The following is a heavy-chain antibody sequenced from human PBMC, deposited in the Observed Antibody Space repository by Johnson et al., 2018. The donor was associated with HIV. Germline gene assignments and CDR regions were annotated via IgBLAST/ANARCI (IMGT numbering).Heavy chain of an antibody. V-gene: IGHV3-66*01. CDR2: IYSVGST. CDR3: ARDQGGNHNAFDI. CDR1: GFTVSSNY. Sequence: VQLVESGGGLEQPGRSLRLSCEASGFTVSSNYMSWVRQAPGKGLEWVSVIYSVGSTYYADSVKGRFTISRDNSKNTLYLQMNSLRAEDTAVYYCARDQGGNHNAFDIWGQGTMVTVSS. J-gene: IGHJ3*02. D-gene: IGHD1-14*01.